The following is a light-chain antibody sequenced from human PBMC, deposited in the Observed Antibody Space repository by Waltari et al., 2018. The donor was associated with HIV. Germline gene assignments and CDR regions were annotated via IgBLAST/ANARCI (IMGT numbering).Light chain of an antibody. CDR1: NSNIGSNT. Sequence: QSVLTQPPSASGTPGQRVTIACSGSNSNIGSNTVNWYKQVPGTAPKLLIYNNSERPSGVPDLFSGSKSGSSASLAISGLQSEDDGDYYCAAWDGSLLGVLFGGGTKLTVL. CDR3: AAWDGSLLGVL. J-gene: IGLJ2*01. CDR2: NNS. V-gene: IGLV1-44*01.